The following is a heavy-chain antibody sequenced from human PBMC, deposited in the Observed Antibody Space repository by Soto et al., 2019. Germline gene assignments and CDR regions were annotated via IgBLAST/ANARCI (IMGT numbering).Heavy chain of an antibody. CDR2: IYSSGST. J-gene: IGHJ5*02. Sequence: SETLSLTCTVTGGTISGYYWTWIRQSAGGGLEWIGRIYSSGSTNYNPSLKSRFTISLDTSMNHFSLRLSSVTAADTAVYYCARGQRFSDWFDPWGQGTLVT. CDR1: GGTISGYY. D-gene: IGHD3-3*01. CDR3: ARGQRFSDWFDP. V-gene: IGHV4-4*07.